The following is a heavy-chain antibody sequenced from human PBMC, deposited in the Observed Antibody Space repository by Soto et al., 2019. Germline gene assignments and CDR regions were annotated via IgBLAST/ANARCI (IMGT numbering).Heavy chain of an antibody. CDR3: ARHWAGGYGSGTALDY. CDR2: ISYSGST. V-gene: IGHV4-39*01. Sequence: QLQLQESGPGLVKPSETLSLTCTVSGGSISSSSYYWGWIRQPPGKGLEWIGSISYSGSTSYNPSLKIRFTISVDTSKNQFSLKLTSLTAADTAVYYCARHWAGGYGSGTALDYWGQGTLVTVSS. CDR1: GGSISSSSYY. J-gene: IGHJ4*02. D-gene: IGHD3-10*01.